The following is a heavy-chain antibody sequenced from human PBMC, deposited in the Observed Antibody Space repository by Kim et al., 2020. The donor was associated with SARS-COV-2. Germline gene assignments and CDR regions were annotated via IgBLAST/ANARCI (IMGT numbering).Heavy chain of an antibody. J-gene: IGHJ4*02. CDR2: INPNSGGT. CDR1: GYTFTGYY. D-gene: IGHD5-12*01. CDR3: ARGLSLKIVATGDY. Sequence: ASVKVSCKASGYTFTGYYMHWVRQAPGQGLEWMGWINPNSGGTNYAQKFQGRVTMTRDTSISTAYMELSRLRSDDTAVYYCARGLSLKIVATGDYWGQGTLVTVSS. V-gene: IGHV1-2*02.